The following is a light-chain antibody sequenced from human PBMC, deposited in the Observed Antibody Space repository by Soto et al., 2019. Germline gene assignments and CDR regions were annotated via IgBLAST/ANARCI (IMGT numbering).Light chain of an antibody. CDR3: QHYKTYAVT. J-gene: IGKJ5*01. CDR1: QGVTTN. V-gene: IGKV3-15*01. Sequence: EIVMTQSPATLSVSPGERATLSCRAGQGVTTNFAWYQHKSGQSPRLLIYDVSIRATGVPARFSGTGSETDFTLTISGLQPDDFATYYCQHYKTYAVTFGQGTRLEIK. CDR2: DVS.